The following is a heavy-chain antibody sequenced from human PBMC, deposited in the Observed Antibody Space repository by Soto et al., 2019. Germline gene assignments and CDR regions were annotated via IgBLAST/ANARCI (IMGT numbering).Heavy chain of an antibody. D-gene: IGHD5-18*01. CDR2: ISASGGST. J-gene: IGHJ4*02. Sequence: EVQLLESGGGLVQPGGSLRLSCAASGFTFSSYAMSWVRQAPGKGLEWVSAISASGGSTYYADSVKGRFTISRDNSKNTLYLQMNSLRAEDTAVYYCAKDLGYSYGYGPVDYWGQGTLVTVSS. CDR1: GFTFSSYA. V-gene: IGHV3-23*01. CDR3: AKDLGYSYGYGPVDY.